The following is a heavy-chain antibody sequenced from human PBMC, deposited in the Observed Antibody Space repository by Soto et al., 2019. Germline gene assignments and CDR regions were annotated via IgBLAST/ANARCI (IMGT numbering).Heavy chain of an antibody. Sequence: EVQLLESGGGLVQPGGSLRLSCAASGFTFSSYVMSWVRQAPGKGLEWVSAISGSGGSTYYADSVKGRFTISRDNSKNTLYLQMNSLRAEDTAVYYCAKAPYYDYIWGSLNYYYYYMDVWGKGTTVTVSS. V-gene: IGHV3-23*01. CDR2: ISGSGGST. D-gene: IGHD3-16*01. CDR1: GFTFSSYV. CDR3: AKAPYYDYIWGSLNYYYYYMDV. J-gene: IGHJ6*03.